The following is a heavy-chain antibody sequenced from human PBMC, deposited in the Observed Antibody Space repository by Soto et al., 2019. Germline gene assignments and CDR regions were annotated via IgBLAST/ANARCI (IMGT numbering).Heavy chain of an antibody. CDR2: IYSGGST. D-gene: IGHD1-7*01. CDR1: GFTVSSNY. Sequence: PGGSLRLSCAASGFTVSSNYMSWVRQAPGKGLEWVSVIYSGGSTYYADSVKGRFTISRHNSKNTLYLQMNSLRAEDTAVYYCARGPAAPGTTYGWYYYYYMDVWGKGTTVTVSS. V-gene: IGHV3-53*04. CDR3: ARGPAAPGTTYGWYYYYYMDV. J-gene: IGHJ6*03.